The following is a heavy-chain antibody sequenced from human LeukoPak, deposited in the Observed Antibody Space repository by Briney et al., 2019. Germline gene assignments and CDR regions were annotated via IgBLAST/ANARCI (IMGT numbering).Heavy chain of an antibody. V-gene: IGHV3-7*01. CDR1: GFTLSSYW. Sequence: GGSLRLSCAASGFTLSSYWMSWVRQARGKGLEWGANIKQDGSEKYYVDSVKGRFTISRDNAKNSLYLQMNSLRAEDTAVYYCARRWSSSLNHYFDYWGQGTLVTVSS. J-gene: IGHJ4*02. CDR2: IKQDGSEK. D-gene: IGHD6-13*01. CDR3: ARRWSSSLNHYFDY.